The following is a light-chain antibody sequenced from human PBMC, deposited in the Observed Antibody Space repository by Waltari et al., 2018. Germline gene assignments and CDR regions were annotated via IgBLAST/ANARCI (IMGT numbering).Light chain of an antibody. J-gene: IGKJ2*01. CDR2: WAS. CDR3: QQYYNTPYT. Sequence: DIVMTQSPDSLAVSLGETATIICKSSHGLSFTPNNKNYLAWYQQKPGQPPKLLLYWASTRESGVPDRFSGSGSGTDFTLTIFSLQAEDVAVYYCQQYYNTPYTFGRGTKVEI. CDR1: HGLSFTPNNKNY. V-gene: IGKV4-1*01.